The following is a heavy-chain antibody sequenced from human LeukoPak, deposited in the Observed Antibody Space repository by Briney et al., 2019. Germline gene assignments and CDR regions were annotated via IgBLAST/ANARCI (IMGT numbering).Heavy chain of an antibody. CDR1: GGSVSVQY. V-gene: IGHV4-59*02. D-gene: IGHD5-24*01. Sequence: SETLSLTCTVSGGSVSVQYWSLVRQPPGKGLEWIGCSNYSGSTSSNPSLKGRVTMSVDTYKNQFSLKLSSVTAADTAVYYCVSDKGWLQFDSWGQGTLVSVSS. CDR3: VSDKGWLQFDS. J-gene: IGHJ4*02. CDR2: SNYSGST.